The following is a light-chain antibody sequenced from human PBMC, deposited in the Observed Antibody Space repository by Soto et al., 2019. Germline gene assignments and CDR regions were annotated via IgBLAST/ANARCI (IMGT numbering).Light chain of an antibody. J-gene: IGLJ1*01. CDR1: GSDVGGYNY. V-gene: IGLV2-14*01. Sequence: QSVLTQPASVSGSPGQSITISCTGTGSDVGGYNYVSWYQQLPGKAPKLMIYDVSDRPSGVSNRFSGSKSGNTASLTISGLQAEDEAHYHCSSSTSRYLYVFGPGTKVTVL. CDR3: SSSTSRYLYV. CDR2: DVS.